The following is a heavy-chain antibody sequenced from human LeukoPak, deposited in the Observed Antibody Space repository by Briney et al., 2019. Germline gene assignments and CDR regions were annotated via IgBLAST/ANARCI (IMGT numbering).Heavy chain of an antibody. CDR1: GFTVYTNS. J-gene: IGHJ4*02. CDR2: IYTGGTT. V-gene: IGHV3-53*01. Sequence: GESLRLSCAVSGFTVYTNSMSWVRQVPGKGLEWVSVIYTGGTTHYADSVKGRFTISRDNAKNTLYLQMNSLRAEDTAVYYCARGFWTGVEYWGQGALVTVSS. CDR3: ARGFWTGVEY. D-gene: IGHD3/OR15-3a*01.